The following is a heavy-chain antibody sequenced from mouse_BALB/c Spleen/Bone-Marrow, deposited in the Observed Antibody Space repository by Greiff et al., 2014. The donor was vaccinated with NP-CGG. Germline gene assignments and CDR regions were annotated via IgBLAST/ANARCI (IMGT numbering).Heavy chain of an antibody. J-gene: IGHJ1*01. CDR1: GFNIKDTY. D-gene: IGHD1-1*01. V-gene: IGHV14-3*02. CDR2: IDPANGDT. CDR3: TKPSFYYGSSYWYFDV. Sequence: VQLQQSGAELAKPGASVKLSCTASGFNIKDTYMHWVKQRPERGLEWIGRIDPANGDTKYDPKFQGKATITADTSSTTAYLQLSSLTSEGTAVYYCTKPSFYYGSSYWYFDVWGAGTTVTVSS.